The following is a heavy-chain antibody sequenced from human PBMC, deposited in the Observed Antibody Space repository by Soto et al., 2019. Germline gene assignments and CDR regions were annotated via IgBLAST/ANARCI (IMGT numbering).Heavy chain of an antibody. CDR3: AREGVAPYYYYGMDV. CDR2: ISTYNGDT. Sequence: QVQLVQSGVEVKKSGASVKVSCKASGYTFTTFGISWVRQAPGQGLEWMGWISTYNGDTNYAQKFQDRVTMTTDTSTNPVYMELRSLRSDDTAVYYCAREGVAPYYYYGMDVWGQGTTVTVSS. V-gene: IGHV1-18*01. D-gene: IGHD2-15*01. CDR1: GYTFTTFG. J-gene: IGHJ6*02.